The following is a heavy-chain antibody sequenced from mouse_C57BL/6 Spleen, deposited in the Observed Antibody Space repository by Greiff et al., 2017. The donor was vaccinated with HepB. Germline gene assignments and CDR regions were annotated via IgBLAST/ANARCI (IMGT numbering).Heavy chain of an antibody. CDR3: ARLDGYYWYFEV. J-gene: IGHJ1*03. Sequence: VQLQQSGPELVKPGASVKISCKASGYAFSSSWMNWVKQRPGKGLEWIGRIYPGDGDTNYNGKFKGKATLTADKSSSTAYMQLSSLTSEDSAVYFCARLDGYYWYFEVWGTGTTVTVSS. V-gene: IGHV1-82*01. CDR1: GYAFSSSW. CDR2: IYPGDGDT. D-gene: IGHD2-3*01.